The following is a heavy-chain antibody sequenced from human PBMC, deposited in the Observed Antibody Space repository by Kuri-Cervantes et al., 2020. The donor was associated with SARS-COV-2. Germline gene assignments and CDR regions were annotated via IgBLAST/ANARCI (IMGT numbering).Heavy chain of an antibody. J-gene: IGHJ4*02. Sequence: GGSLRLSCAASGSTFSSYGMHWVRQAPGKGLEWVAFIRYDGSNKYYADSVKGRFTISRDNSKNSLYLQMNSLKTEDTALYYCAKDMAAAAGTGADYWGQGTLVTVSS. CDR1: GSTFSSYG. D-gene: IGHD6-13*01. CDR3: AKDMAAAAGTGADY. V-gene: IGHV3-30*02. CDR2: IRYDGSNK.